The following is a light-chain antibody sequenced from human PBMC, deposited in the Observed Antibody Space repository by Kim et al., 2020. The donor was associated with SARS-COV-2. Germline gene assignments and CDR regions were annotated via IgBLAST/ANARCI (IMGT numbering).Light chain of an antibody. CDR3: QQYHTHST. Sequence: SASVGDTVTIICRASQSVHIWLAWYQQIPGKAPKLLIHQASNLQSGVPSRFSGRGSGSEFTLTINSLQSGDFATYYCQQYHTHSTFGQGTKVDIK. CDR1: QSVHIW. V-gene: IGKV1-5*03. J-gene: IGKJ1*01. CDR2: QAS.